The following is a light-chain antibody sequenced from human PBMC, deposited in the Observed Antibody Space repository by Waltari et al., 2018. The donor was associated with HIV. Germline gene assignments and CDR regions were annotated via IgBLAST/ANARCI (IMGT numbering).Light chain of an antibody. CDR1: SSDVGGYNY. Sequence: QSALTQPRSVSGSPGQSVTISCSGTSSDVGGYNYVSWYQQHPGKAPKLMISDVSRRPSGVPDRFSGSKSGNTASLTISWLQAEDEADYYCCSYAGSYTLYVFGTGTKVTVL. V-gene: IGLV2-11*01. J-gene: IGLJ1*01. CDR2: DVS. CDR3: CSYAGSYTLYV.